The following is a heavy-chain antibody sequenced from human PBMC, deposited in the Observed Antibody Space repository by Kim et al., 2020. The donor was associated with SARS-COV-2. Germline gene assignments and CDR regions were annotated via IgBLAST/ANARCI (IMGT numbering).Heavy chain of an antibody. V-gene: IGHV4-39*01. CDR2: IYYSRST. Sequence: SETLSLTCTVSGGYISSSSYYWGWIRQPPGKGREWIGSIYYSRSTYYNPSLKIRVTISVDTSKNQFSLKLSSVTAADTAVYYCARTRITMVRGVSNWFDHWGQGTLVTVSS. CDR1: GGYISSSSYY. J-gene: IGHJ5*02. CDR3: ARTRITMVRGVSNWFDH. D-gene: IGHD3-10*01.